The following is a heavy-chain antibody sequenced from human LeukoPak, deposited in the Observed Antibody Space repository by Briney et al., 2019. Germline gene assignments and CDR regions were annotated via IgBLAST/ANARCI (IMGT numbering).Heavy chain of an antibody. CDR2: ITISSSSI. CDR3: ARDERTGYYYDSSGFLT. J-gene: IGHJ5*02. CDR1: GFSFSSYT. Sequence: GGSLRLSCAASGFSFSSYTMNWVRQAPGKGLEWVSSITISSSSIYYADSLKGRFTISRDNAKNSLYLQMNSLRAEDTAVYYCARDERTGYYYDSSGFLTWGQGTLVTVSS. D-gene: IGHD3-22*01. V-gene: IGHV3-21*01.